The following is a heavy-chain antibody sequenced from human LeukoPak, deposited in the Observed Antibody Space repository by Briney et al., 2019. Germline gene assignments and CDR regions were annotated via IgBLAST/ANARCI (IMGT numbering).Heavy chain of an antibody. Sequence: GGSLRLSCAASGFSFSTSAMTWVRQAPGKGLEWVANIKENENDENYLDAVKGRFTISTDNAKNSVDLHMHSLRVEDTAVYYCARSTAITDVDAFDIWGQGTMVTVSS. J-gene: IGHJ3*02. CDR3: ARSTAITDVDAFDI. V-gene: IGHV3-7*01. CDR2: IKENENDE. D-gene: IGHD1-20*01. CDR1: GFSFSTSA.